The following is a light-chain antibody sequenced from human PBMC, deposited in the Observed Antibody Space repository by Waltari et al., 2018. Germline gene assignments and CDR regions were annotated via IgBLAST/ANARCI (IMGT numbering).Light chain of an antibody. J-gene: IGKJ1*01. V-gene: IGKV1-17*01. CDR2: AAS. CDR3: QQHNGHPPWT. Sequence: DIQMTQSPSSLSASVGDTVTITCRASQDIGNYLVWYQQKPGKAPERLIYAASTLQSGVPSRFSGSGSGIDFALTISSLQPEDFATYYCQQHNGHPPWTFGQGTKVEIK. CDR1: QDIGNY.